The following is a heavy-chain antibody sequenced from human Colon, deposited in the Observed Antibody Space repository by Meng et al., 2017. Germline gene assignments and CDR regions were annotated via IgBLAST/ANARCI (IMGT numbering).Heavy chain of an antibody. CDR2: IYHSGST. Sequence: SDPLSLTCPVSGCSIISINWWGWVRQPPGKGMEWLGEIYHSGSTNYNPSLKSRVTISVDKSKNQFSLKRSSVTAADTAVYYCARGTFRYSSSWYHSFDPWGQGTLVTVSS. CDR3: ARGTFRYSSSWYHSFDP. D-gene: IGHD6-13*01. J-gene: IGHJ5*02. CDR1: GCSIISINW. V-gene: IGHV4-4*02.